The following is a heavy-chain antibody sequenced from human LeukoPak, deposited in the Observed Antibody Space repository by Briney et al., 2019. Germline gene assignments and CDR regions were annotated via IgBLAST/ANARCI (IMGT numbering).Heavy chain of an antibody. D-gene: IGHD6-13*01. CDR3: ARAPMGAAALY. V-gene: IGHV1-8*01. J-gene: IGHJ4*02. Sequence: ASVKVSCKASGYTFTNFDINWVRQAPGQGLEWMGWMNPVSGNAGSAQKFQGRVTLTRDTSISTAYMELSSLRSDDTAFYYSARAPMGAAALYWGQGTLVTVSS. CDR1: GYTFTNFD. CDR2: MNPVSGNA.